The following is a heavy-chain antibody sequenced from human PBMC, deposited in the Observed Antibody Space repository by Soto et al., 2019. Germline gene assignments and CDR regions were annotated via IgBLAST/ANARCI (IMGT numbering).Heavy chain of an antibody. V-gene: IGHV3-53*01. D-gene: IGHD6-19*01. Sequence: PGGSLRLSCAASGFTVSTNYISWVRQAPGKGLEWGSIIYSGGKTYYADSVTGRFVISRDNSKNTLYLQMNSLRCEDTAVYYCARMASLREWLVNAFDMWGQGTTVTVSS. J-gene: IGHJ3*02. CDR3: ARMASLREWLVNAFDM. CDR2: IYSGGKT. CDR1: GFTVSTNY.